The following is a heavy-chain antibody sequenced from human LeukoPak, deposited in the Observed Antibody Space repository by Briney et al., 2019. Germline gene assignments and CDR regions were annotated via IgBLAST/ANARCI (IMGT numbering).Heavy chain of an antibody. V-gene: IGHV3-23*01. J-gene: IGHJ4*02. Sequence: GGSLRLFCAASGFTFSSYAMSWVRQAPGKGLEWVSAISGSGGSTYYADSVKGRFTISRDNSKNTLYLQMNSLRAEDTAVYYCAKGSDPRSRTEYYFDYWGQGTLVTVSS. CDR2: ISGSGGST. CDR3: AKGSDPRSRTEYYFDY. CDR1: GFTFSSYA. D-gene: IGHD3/OR15-3a*01.